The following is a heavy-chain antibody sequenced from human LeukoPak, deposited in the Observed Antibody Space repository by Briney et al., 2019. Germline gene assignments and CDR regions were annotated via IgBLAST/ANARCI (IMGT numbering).Heavy chain of an antibody. J-gene: IGHJ4*02. CDR1: GFTFDDYA. Sequence: GGSLRLSCAASGFTFDDYAMHWVRQAPGKGLEWVPGISWNSGSIGYADSVKGRFTISRDNAKNSLYVQMNGLRAEDTAVYYCVRDYNFGLDFWGQGALVTVSS. CDR3: VRDYNFGLDF. D-gene: IGHD1-1*01. V-gene: IGHV3-9*01. CDR2: ISWNSGSI.